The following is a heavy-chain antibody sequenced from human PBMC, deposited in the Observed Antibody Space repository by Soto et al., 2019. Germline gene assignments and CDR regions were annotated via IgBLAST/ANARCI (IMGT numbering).Heavy chain of an antibody. Sequence: SETLSLTCTVSGVSISSDYWSWIRQPPGKGLEWIGYIYYSGSTNYNPSLKSRVTISVDTSKNQFSLKLSSVTAADTAVYYCARSRWFDPWGQETLVTVSS. CDR2: IYYSGST. CDR3: ARSRWFDP. CDR1: GVSISSDY. J-gene: IGHJ5*02. V-gene: IGHV4-59*01.